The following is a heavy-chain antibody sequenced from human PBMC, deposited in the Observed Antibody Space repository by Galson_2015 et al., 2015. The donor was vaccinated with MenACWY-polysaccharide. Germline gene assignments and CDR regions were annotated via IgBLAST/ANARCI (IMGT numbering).Heavy chain of an antibody. CDR1: GFTFSNAW. CDR2: LSGPGDAT. Sequence: SLRLSCAASGFTFSNAWMSWVRLAPGKGLEWVSALSGPGDATFYADSVRGRFTISRDNSQNTLYLHMSSLRVDDTAVYFCAKDLHWYGMDVWGHGTTVTVS. D-gene: IGHD3/OR15-3a*01. V-gene: IGHV3-23*01. CDR3: AKDLHWYGMDV. J-gene: IGHJ6*02.